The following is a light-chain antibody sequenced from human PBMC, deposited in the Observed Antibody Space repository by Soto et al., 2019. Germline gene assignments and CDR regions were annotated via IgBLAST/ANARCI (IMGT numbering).Light chain of an antibody. CDR1: QSISSY. CDR2: DAS. V-gene: IGKV3-11*01. J-gene: IGKJ1*01. Sequence: EIVLTQSPATLSLSPGERATLSCRASQSISSYLAWYQQKPGQAPRLXIYDASNRATGIPARFSGSGSGTDFTLTISSLEPEDFAVYYCQQRSNWTWTFGQGTQVDIK. CDR3: QQRSNWTWT.